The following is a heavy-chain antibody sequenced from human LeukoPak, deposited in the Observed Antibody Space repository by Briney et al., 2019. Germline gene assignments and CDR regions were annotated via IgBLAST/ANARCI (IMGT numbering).Heavy chain of an antibody. CDR3: ARVVEILTGHDTALDY. CDR2: INPNTGGT. Sequence: GAPVKVSCKASGYTFSGYYIHWARQAPGQGLEWMGWINPNTGGTNFAQNLQGRVTMTTVTSISTAYMELSRLRSDDTAVYYCARVVEILTGHDTALDYWGQGTLVTVSS. J-gene: IGHJ4*02. CDR1: GYTFSGYY. V-gene: IGHV1-2*02. D-gene: IGHD3-9*01.